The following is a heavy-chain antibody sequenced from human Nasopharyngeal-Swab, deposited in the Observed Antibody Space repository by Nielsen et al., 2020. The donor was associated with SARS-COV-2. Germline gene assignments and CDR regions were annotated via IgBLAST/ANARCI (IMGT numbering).Heavy chain of an antibody. J-gene: IGHJ3*02. D-gene: IGHD3-22*01. V-gene: IGHV3-33*01. CDR3: ARGGVGYYDSSGPRDDTFDI. CDR2: IWYDGSNK. Sequence: VRQAPGKGLEWVAVIWYDGSNKYYADSVKGRFTISRDNSKNTLYLQMNSLRAEDTAVYYCARGGVGYYDSSGPRDDTFDIWGQGTMVTVSS.